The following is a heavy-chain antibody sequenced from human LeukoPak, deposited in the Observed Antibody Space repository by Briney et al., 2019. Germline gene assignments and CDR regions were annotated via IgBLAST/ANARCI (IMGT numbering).Heavy chain of an antibody. J-gene: IGHJ4*01. CDR2: IGAGGTFT. V-gene: IGHV3-23*01. CDR1: GFTFSSCA. Sequence: GGSLRLSCAASGFTFSSCAMSWVRQAPGKGLEWVSGIGAGGTFTYYADSVKGRFTISRDNSRNTLYLQMNSLRADDTAVYYCAKGNLRYLDYWGQETLVTVSS. CDR3: AKGNLRYLDY.